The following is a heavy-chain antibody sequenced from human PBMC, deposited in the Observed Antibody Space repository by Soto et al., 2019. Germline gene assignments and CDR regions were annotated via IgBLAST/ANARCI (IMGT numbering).Heavy chain of an antibody. D-gene: IGHD5-12*01. Sequence: ASVKVSCKASGYTFTSYGISWVRQAPGQGLEWMGWISVYNGNTDYAQEFQGRVTMTTDTSTSTAYMELRSLRSDDTAVYYCATSYDSGFDPWGQGTLVTVSS. CDR3: ATSYDSGFDP. J-gene: IGHJ5*02. V-gene: IGHV1-18*04. CDR1: GYTFTSYG. CDR2: ISVYNGNT.